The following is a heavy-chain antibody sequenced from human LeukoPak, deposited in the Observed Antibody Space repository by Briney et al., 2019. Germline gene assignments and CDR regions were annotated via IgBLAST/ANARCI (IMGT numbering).Heavy chain of an antibody. CDR1: ALTLSNYA. CDR3: AKDYSGGRVGVVFFAY. D-gene: IGHD1-26*01. J-gene: IGHJ4*02. Sequence: PGGSLRLSRAASALTLSNYAMSWFPQAPGEGLGGVSGSISGFTPHYADSPKGRVTLSRDNSKNTFHLQMNILRPEGPAVYYSAKDYSGGRVGVVFFAYSGQGTLVSVSS. V-gene: IGHV3-23*01. CDR2: SISGFTP.